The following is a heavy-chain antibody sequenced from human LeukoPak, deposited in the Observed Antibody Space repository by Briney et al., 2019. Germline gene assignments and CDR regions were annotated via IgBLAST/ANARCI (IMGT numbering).Heavy chain of an antibody. D-gene: IGHD6-19*01. J-gene: IGHJ4*02. Sequence: PSETLSLTCTVSGDSTSTSNSYWGWIRQPPGKGLEWIGSIYYSGNTYYNASLKSRVTISVDTSKNQFSLKLSSVTAADTAVYYCARQVAGEFDYWGQGTLVTVSS. V-gene: IGHV4-39*01. CDR2: IYYSGNT. CDR1: GDSTSTSNSY. CDR3: ARQVAGEFDY.